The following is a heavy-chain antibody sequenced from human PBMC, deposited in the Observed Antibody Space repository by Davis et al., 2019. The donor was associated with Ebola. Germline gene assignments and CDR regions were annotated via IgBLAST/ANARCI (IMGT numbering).Heavy chain of an antibody. V-gene: IGHV3-7*03. CDR2: IKEDGYKK. J-gene: IGHJ4*02. Sequence: PGGSLRLSCAASGFTFRNYWMAWVRQAPGKGLEWVANIKEDGYKKNYLDSVKGRFTISRDNAKNSLYLQMNSLRVEDTAVYYCASSWDYWGQGTLVTVSS. CDR3: ASSWDY. CDR1: GFTFRNYW. D-gene: IGHD6-6*01.